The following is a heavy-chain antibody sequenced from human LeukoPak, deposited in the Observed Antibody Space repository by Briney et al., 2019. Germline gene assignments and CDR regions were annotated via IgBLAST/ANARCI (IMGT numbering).Heavy chain of an antibody. CDR3: TKGETAVTSYLHF. J-gene: IGHJ4*02. D-gene: IGHD4-17*01. CDR2: ISTSSSTI. V-gene: IGHV3-48*02. CDR1: GFTFSSYS. Sequence: PGGSLRLSCAASGFTFSSYSMNWVRQAPGKGLEWVSFISTSSSTIYYADSVRGRFTISRDNAKNSLYLQMNSLRDEDTAVYYCTKGETAVTSYLHFWGQGTLVTVSS.